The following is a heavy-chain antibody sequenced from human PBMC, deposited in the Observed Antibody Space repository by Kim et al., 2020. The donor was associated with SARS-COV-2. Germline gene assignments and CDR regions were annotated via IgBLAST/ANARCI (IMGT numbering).Heavy chain of an antibody. CDR2: ISGSGGST. V-gene: IGHV3-23*01. CDR1: GFTFSSYA. CDR3: ANRQAYDILTGYFDY. Sequence: GGSLRLSCAASGFTFSSYAMSWVRQAPGKGLEWVSSISGSGGSTYYADSVKGRFTISRDNSKNTLYLQMNSLRAEDTAVYYCANRQAYDILTGYFDYWGQGTLVTVSS. J-gene: IGHJ4*02. D-gene: IGHD3-9*01.